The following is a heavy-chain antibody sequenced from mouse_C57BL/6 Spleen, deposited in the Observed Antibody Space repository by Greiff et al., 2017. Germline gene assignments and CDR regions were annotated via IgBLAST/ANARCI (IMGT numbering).Heavy chain of an antibody. J-gene: IGHJ4*01. D-gene: IGHD1-1*01. V-gene: IGHV5-17*01. Sequence: EVKLMESGGGLVKPGGSLKLSCAASGFTFSDYGMHWVRQAPEKGLEWVAYISSGSSTIYYADTVKGRFTISRDNAKNTLFLQMTSLRSEDTAMYYCARILRYSYYAMDYWGQGTSVTVSS. CDR2: ISSGSSTI. CDR3: ARILRYSYYAMDY. CDR1: GFTFSDYG.